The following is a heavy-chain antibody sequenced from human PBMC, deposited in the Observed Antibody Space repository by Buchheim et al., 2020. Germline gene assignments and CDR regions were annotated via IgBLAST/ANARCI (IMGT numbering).Heavy chain of an antibody. V-gene: IGHV3-48*01. CDR3: AKGDWDY. CDR1: GFSFNSYS. D-gene: IGHD1-26*01. Sequence: EVQLVESGGGLVQPGGSLRLSCAASGFSFNSYSMNWVRQAPGKGLEWVSYISYDSVNIHYADSVKGRFTISRANAKTSLYLQMTSLRAEDTAVYYCAKGDWDYWGQGTL. J-gene: IGHJ4*02. CDR2: ISYDSVNI.